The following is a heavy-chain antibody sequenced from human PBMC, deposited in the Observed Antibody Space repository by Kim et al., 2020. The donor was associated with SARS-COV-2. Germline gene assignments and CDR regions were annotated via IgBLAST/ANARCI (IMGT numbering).Heavy chain of an antibody. CDR1: GFTFSSYA. CDR2: ISSNGGST. Sequence: GGSLRLSCSASGFTFSSYAMHWVRQAPGKGLEYVSAISSNGGSTYYADSVKGSFTISRDNSKNTLYLQMSSLRAEDTAVYYCTVPTFKAASYWGQGTLVTVSS. D-gene: IGHD2-15*01. CDR3: TVPTFKAASY. V-gene: IGHV3-64D*09. J-gene: IGHJ4*02.